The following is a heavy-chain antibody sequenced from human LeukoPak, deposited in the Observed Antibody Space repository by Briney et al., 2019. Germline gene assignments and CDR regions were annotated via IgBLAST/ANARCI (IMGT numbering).Heavy chain of an antibody. CDR1: GGSISSGGYY. J-gene: IGHJ4*02. CDR2: IYYSGRT. Sequence: SQTLSLTCTVSGGSISSGGYYWSWIRQHPGKGLEWIGYIYYSGRTYYNPSLKSRVAISLETSKNQFSLKLSSVTAADMAVYYCARGPTSVVADYWGQGTLVTVSS. V-gene: IGHV4-31*03. CDR3: ARGPTSVVADY. D-gene: IGHD2-21*01.